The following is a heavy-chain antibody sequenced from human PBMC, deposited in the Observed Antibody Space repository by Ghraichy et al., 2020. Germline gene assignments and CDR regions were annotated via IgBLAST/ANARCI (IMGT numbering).Heavy chain of an antibody. CDR1: GGSFSNYY. V-gene: IGHV4-34*01. Sequence: ESLNISCAVYGGSFSNYYWSWIRQPPGKGPEWIGEINHSGSTNYNPSLKSRVTISIDTPKKQFSLKLSSVTAADTAVYYCARGGFLKGYNYYGMDVWGRGTTVTVSS. D-gene: IGHD2-15*01. CDR3: ARGGFLKGYNYYGMDV. CDR2: INHSGST. J-gene: IGHJ6*02.